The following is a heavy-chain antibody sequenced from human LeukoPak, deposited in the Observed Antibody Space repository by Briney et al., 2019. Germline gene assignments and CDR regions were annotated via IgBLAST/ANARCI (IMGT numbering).Heavy chain of an antibody. CDR3: AREFEATGFWALDY. V-gene: IGHV3-74*01. CDR2: MNSDGRAT. D-gene: IGHD3-16*01. J-gene: IGHJ4*02. Sequence: GGSLRLSCAGSGITFSTYWMHWVRQAPGKGLVWVSRMNSDGRATTYADSVKGRFNISRDNAKNTLYLQMNSLRAEDTAVYYCAREFEATGFWALDYWGQGTLVTASS. CDR1: GITFSTYW.